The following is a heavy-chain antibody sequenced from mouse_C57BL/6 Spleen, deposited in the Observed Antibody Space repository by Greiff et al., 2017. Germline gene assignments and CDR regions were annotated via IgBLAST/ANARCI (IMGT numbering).Heavy chain of an antibody. D-gene: IGHD2-5*01. CDR2: IRNKANGYTT. J-gene: IGHJ4*01. V-gene: IGHV7-3*01. CDR3: ARVPSYYSNYYAMDY. Sequence: EVKLQESGGGLVQPGGSLSLSCAASGFTFTDYYMSWVRQPPGKALEWLGFIRNKANGYTTEYSASVKGRFTISRDNSQSILYLQMNALRAEDSATYYCARVPSYYSNYYAMDYWGQGTSVTVSS. CDR1: GFTFTDYY.